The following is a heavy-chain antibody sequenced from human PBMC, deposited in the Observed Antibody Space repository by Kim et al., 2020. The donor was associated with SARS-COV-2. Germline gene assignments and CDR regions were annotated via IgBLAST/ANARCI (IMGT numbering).Heavy chain of an antibody. J-gene: IGHJ3*02. D-gene: IGHD5-12*01. CDR2: ISGSGGST. CDR1: GFTFSSYA. V-gene: IGHV3-23*01. CDR3: AKDPELSKYSGYLEGAFDI. Sequence: GGSLRLSCAASGFTFSSYAMSWVRQAPGKGLEWVSAISGSGGSTYYADSVKGRFTISRDNSKNTLYLQMNSLRAEDTAVYYCAKDPELSKYSGYLEGAFDIWGQGTMVTVSS.